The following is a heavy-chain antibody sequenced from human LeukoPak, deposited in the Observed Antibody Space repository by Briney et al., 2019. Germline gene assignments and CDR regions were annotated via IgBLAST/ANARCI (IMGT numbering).Heavy chain of an antibody. D-gene: IGHD1-1*01. V-gene: IGHV4-59*08. J-gene: IGHJ3*02. Sequence: SETLSLTCTVSVGSISSGYWNWIRQTPGKGLEWIGYISHSGSTNYNPSLKSRVTISGDTSKNQFSLKLSSVTAADTAVYYCARPLTTGTHDAFDIWGQGTMVTVSS. CDR3: ARPLTTGTHDAFDI. CDR2: ISHSGST. CDR1: VGSISSGY.